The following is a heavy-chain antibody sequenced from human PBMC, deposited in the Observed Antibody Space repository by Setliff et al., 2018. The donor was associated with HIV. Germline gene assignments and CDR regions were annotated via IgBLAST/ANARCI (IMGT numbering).Heavy chain of an antibody. J-gene: IGHJ4*02. D-gene: IGHD6-13*01. V-gene: IGHV3-11*05. CDR1: GFTFNSYS. CDR3: ARDRAAGRISAGGIFH. CDR2: VSGSGSYA. Sequence: GGSLRLSCAASGFTFNSYSMSWFRQAPGKGLEWVSFVSGSGSYANYVDSVKGRFTIYRDNAKDSLYLEMYSLRAEDTAVYYCARDRAAGRISAGGIFHWGQGTLVTVSS.